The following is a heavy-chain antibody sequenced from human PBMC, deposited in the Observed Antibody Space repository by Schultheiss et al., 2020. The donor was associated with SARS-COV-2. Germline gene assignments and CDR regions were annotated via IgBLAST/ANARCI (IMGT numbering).Heavy chain of an antibody. D-gene: IGHD5-18*01. CDR1: GFTFSSYS. Sequence: GGSLRLSCAASGFTFSSYSMNWVRQAPGKGLEWVSYISSSSSTIYYADSVKGRFTISRDNAKNSLYLQMNSLRAEDTAVYYCAREATRGYSYGTDAFDIWGQGTMVTVSS. J-gene: IGHJ3*02. V-gene: IGHV3-48*04. CDR2: ISSSSSTI. CDR3: AREATRGYSYGTDAFDI.